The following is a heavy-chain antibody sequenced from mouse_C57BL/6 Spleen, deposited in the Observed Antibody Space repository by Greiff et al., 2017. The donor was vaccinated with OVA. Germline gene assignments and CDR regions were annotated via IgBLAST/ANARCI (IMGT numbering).Heavy chain of an antibody. V-gene: IGHV1-69*01. CDR3: ARLSSYAMDY. CDR2: IDPSDSYT. J-gene: IGHJ4*01. CDR1: GYTFTSYW. Sequence: QVQLQQPGAELVMPGASVKLSCKASGYTFTSYWMHWVKQRPGQGLEWIGEIDPSDSYTNYNQKFKGKSTLTVDKSSSTAYMQLSRLTSEDSAVYYCARLSSYAMDYWGQGTSVTVSS.